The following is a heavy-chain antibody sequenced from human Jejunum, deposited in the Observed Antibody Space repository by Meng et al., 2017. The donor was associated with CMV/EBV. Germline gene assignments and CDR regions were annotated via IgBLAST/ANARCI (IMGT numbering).Heavy chain of an antibody. J-gene: IGHJ4*02. CDR3: AHRLVGYYNDWNTGVFDY. Sequence: SLSTSGVGVGWIRQPPGKALEWLVFIYWDDDKRYSPSLKSRLTITKDTSKNQVVLTMTNMDPVDTATYFCAHRLVGYYNDWNTGVFDYWGQGALVTVSS. CDR1: SLSTSGVG. V-gene: IGHV2-5*02. CDR2: IYWDDDK. D-gene: IGHD1/OR15-1a*01.